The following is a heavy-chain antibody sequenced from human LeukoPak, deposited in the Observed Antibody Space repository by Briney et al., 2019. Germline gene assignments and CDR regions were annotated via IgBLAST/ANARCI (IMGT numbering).Heavy chain of an antibody. CDR3: ARGIRNYYDSSGYYVGPTKFDY. Sequence: SETLSLTCTVSGYSISSGYYWGWIRQPPGKGLEWIGSIYHSGSTYYNPSLKSRVTISVDTSKNQFSLKLSSVTAADTAVYYCARGIRNYYDSSGYYVGPTKFDYWGQGTLVTVSS. J-gene: IGHJ4*02. D-gene: IGHD3-22*01. V-gene: IGHV4-38-2*02. CDR1: GYSISSGYY. CDR2: IYHSGST.